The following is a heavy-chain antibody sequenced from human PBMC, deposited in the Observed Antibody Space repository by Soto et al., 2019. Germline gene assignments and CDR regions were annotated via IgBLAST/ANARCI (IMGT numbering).Heavy chain of an antibody. CDR1: GVSFSSYA. Sequence: HPGGSVRLSCAASGVSFSSYAMSWVRQAPGKGLEWVSAISGSGGSTYYADSVKGRFTISRDNSKNTLYLQMNSLRAEDTAVYYCATRDFWSDTMDYWGQGTLVIVSS. V-gene: IGHV3-23*01. CDR3: ATRDFWSDTMDY. J-gene: IGHJ4*02. CDR2: ISGSGGST. D-gene: IGHD3-3*01.